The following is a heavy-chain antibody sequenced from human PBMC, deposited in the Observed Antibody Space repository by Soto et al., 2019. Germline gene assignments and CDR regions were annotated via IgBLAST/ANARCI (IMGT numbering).Heavy chain of an antibody. CDR2: IRGSGGPT. J-gene: IGHJ4*02. CDR1: GFIFSNYA. Sequence: DVQLLESGGDLVQPGVSLRLSCAASGFIFSNYAMSWVRQAPGKGLEWVSLIRGSGGPTNYADSVKGRFTVSRDNSKNILLLQMNSLRAEDTAVYYCVKDFRVGYDWTHDWGQGTLVTVSS. V-gene: IGHV3-23*01. CDR3: VKDFRVGYDWTHD. D-gene: IGHD5-12*01.